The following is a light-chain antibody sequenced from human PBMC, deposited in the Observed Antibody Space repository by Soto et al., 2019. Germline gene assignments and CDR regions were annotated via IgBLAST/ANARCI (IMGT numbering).Light chain of an antibody. J-gene: IGKJ2*01. CDR1: QSVSSN. Sequence: EIVRTQYPATLSVSPGERATLSCRASQSVSSNLAWYQQKPGQAPRLLIYGASTRATGIPARFSGSGSGTEFTLTISSLQSEDFAVYYCQQYNKWPPYTFGQGTKLEIK. CDR3: QQYNKWPPYT. V-gene: IGKV3-15*01. CDR2: GAS.